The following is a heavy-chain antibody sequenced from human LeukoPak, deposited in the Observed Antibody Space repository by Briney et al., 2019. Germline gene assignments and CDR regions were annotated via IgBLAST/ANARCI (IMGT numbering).Heavy chain of an antibody. V-gene: IGHV3-23*01. D-gene: IGHD4-23*01. CDR3: AKPRAYGGNSEGHDY. CDR1: GFTFSAYA. J-gene: IGHJ4*02. CDR2: ISGSSGST. Sequence: GGSLRLSCAASGFTFSAYAMGWVRQAPGKGLEWVSAISGSSGSTYYADSVKGRFTISRDNSKNTLYLQMNSLRAEDTAVYYCAKPRAYGGNSEGHDYWGQGTLVTVSS.